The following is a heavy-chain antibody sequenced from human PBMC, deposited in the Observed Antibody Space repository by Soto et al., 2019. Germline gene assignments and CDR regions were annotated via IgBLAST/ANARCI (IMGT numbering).Heavy chain of an antibody. CDR2: IHYSGSI. CDR3: AREDDGGDRDYYGLDV. V-gene: IGHV4-30-4*08. J-gene: IGHJ6*02. D-gene: IGHD2-21*02. CDR1: GGSISYWDYH. Sequence: SETLSLTCTVSGGSISYWDYHWTWIRQSPGKGLEWIGYIHYSGSIIYNPSFKSRVTISVDTSKNQFSLQLSSVTAADTAVYFCAREDDGGDRDYYGLDVWGQGTTVTVSS.